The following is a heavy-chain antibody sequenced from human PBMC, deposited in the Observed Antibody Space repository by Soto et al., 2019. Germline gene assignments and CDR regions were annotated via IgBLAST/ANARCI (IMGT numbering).Heavy chain of an antibody. D-gene: IGHD1-26*01. Sequence: EVQLVETGGGLIQPGGSLRLSCAASGFSVSYSYMSWVRQAPGKGLEWVSVIYSGSGGSTYYADSVKGRFTISRDSSKNTLYLQMNSLRAEDTAVYYCARDRGRVGAYGDYWGQGTLVTVSS. CDR2: IYSGSGGST. CDR1: GFSVSYSY. CDR3: ARDRGRVGAYGDY. V-gene: IGHV3-53*02. J-gene: IGHJ4*02.